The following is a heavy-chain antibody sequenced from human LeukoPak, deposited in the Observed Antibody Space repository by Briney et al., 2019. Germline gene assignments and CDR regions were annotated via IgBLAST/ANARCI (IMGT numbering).Heavy chain of an antibody. Sequence: SETLSLTCAVYGGSFSGYYWSWLRQPPGKGLEWVGEINHSGSTNYNPSLKSRVTISVDTSKNQFSLKLSSVTAADTAVYYCARGLLPLGLHDISTGYHKRPYYFDYWGQGTLVTVSS. V-gene: IGHV4-34*01. CDR3: ARGLLPLGLHDISTGYHKRPYYFDY. J-gene: IGHJ4*02. D-gene: IGHD3-9*01. CDR2: INHSGST. CDR1: GGSFSGYY.